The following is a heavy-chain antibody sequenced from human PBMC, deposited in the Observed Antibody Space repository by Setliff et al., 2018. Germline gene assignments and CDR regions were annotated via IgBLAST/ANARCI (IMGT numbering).Heavy chain of an antibody. CDR3: ARGRNVAARLLDS. Sequence: PSETLSLTCAAYGGTSSDYYWTWIRQPPGKGLEWVGEINHRGSTNYNPSLKSRVTISVDTSKDQFSLKLISMTAADTAVYYCARGRNVAARLLDSWGQGTLVTVSS. CDR2: INHRGST. CDR1: GGTSSDYY. V-gene: IGHV4-34*01. D-gene: IGHD6-6*01. J-gene: IGHJ4*02.